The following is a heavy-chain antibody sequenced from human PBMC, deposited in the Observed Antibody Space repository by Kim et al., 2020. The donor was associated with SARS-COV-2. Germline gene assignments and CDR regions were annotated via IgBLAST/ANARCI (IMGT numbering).Heavy chain of an antibody. CDR3: ARGDVGLLLAEYYFDY. Sequence: EWLGCSIAYNANTKYPPKLNVRVTITTATSTTTAYMGLRSLRSDDTAVYYCARGDVGLLLAEYYFDYWGQGTMVTVSS. D-gene: IGHD1-26*01. CDR2: SIAYNANT. J-gene: IGHJ4*02. V-gene: IGHV1-18*01.